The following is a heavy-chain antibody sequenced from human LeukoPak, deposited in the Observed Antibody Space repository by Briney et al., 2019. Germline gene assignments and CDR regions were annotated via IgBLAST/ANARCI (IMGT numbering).Heavy chain of an antibody. CDR2: ISSSSSYI. Sequence: GGSLRLSCAASGFTFSSYSMNWVRQAPGKGLEWVSSISSSSSYIYYADSVKGRFTISRDNAKNSLYLQMNSLRAEDTAVYYCARESAAGILYDYWGQGTLVTVSS. CDR3: ARESAAGILYDY. V-gene: IGHV3-21*01. J-gene: IGHJ4*02. D-gene: IGHD6-19*01. CDR1: GFTFSSYS.